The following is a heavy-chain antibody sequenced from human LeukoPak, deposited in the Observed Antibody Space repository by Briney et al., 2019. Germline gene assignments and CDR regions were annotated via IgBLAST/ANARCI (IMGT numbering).Heavy chain of an antibody. CDR3: ARGHLRLGKTPIAKKYYFDY. J-gene: IGHJ4*02. Sequence: SETLSLTCAVYGGSFSGYYWSWIRQPPGKGLEWIGEINHSGSTNYNPSLKSRVTISVDTSKNQFSLKLSSVTAADTAVYYCARGHLRLGKTPIAKKYYFDYWGQGTLVTVSS. CDR1: GGSFSGYY. V-gene: IGHV4-34*01. D-gene: IGHD1-26*01. CDR2: INHSGST.